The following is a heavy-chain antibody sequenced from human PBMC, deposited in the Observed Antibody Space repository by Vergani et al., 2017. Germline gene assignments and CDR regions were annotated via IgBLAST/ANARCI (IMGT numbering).Heavy chain of an antibody. J-gene: IGHJ4*02. CDR3: VMTYKLPTIPPEYYLDN. V-gene: IGHV4-61*02. Sequence: QVHLQESGPGQVTPLQTLSLSCIVSSGSLSRESYYWTWIRQPAGKGLEWIGRIYTSGNTNYNPSLKSRVTMSLDTSKTQLSLKLRSVTAADTARYFCVMTYKLPTIPPEYYLDNWGRGTLVTVSS. CDR2: IYTSGNT. CDR1: SGSLSRESYY. D-gene: IGHD2-2*01.